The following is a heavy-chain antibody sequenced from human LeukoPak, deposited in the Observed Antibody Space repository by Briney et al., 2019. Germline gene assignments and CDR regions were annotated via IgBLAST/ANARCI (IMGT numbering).Heavy chain of an antibody. D-gene: IGHD6-19*01. CDR3: ARVGYGSGWYFDH. CDR2: IKHDGSDK. CDR1: GFTFSNYW. Sequence: PGGSLRLSCAASGFTFSNYWMSWVRQAPGKGLEWVANIKHDGSDKYYVDSVKGRFTISRDNAKNSLYLQMNSLTAEDTAVYYCARVGYGSGWYFDHWGQGTLLTVSS. J-gene: IGHJ4*02. V-gene: IGHV3-7*01.